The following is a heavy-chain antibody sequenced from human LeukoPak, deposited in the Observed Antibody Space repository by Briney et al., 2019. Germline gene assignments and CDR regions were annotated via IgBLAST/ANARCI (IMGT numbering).Heavy chain of an antibody. CDR1: GFTFSSYA. V-gene: IGHV3-23*01. CDR3: ASSGQIDTMVRGVNWFDP. CDR2: ISGSGGST. D-gene: IGHD3-10*01. Sequence: GGSLRLSCAASGFTFSSYAMSWVRQAPGKGLEWVSAISGSGGSTYYADSVKGRFTISRDNSNNTLYLQMNSLRAEDTAVYYCASSGQIDTMVRGVNWFDPWGQGTLVTVSS. J-gene: IGHJ5*02.